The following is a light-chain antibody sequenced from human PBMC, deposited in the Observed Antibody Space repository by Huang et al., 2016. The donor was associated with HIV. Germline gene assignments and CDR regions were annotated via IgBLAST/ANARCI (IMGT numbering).Light chain of an antibody. J-gene: IGKJ3*01. V-gene: IGKV2-28*01. CDR3: IQSLQTPFT. CDR1: QSLLHSNGYNY. CDR2: LGS. Sequence: DIVMTQSPLSLPVTPGEPASISCRSSQSLLHSNGYNYLDWYLQKPGQSPQVLIFLGSNRASGVPDRLSGSGSGTIFTLKISRVEAEDVGVYYCIQSLQTPFTFGPGTKVDIK.